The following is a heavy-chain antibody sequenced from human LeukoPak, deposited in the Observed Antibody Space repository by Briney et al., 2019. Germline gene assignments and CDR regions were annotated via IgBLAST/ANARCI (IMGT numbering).Heavy chain of an antibody. D-gene: IGHD6-19*01. CDR3: ARAPIAVAGLFDY. CDR2: IYYSGST. V-gene: IGHV4-31*03. J-gene: IGHJ4*02. Sequence: SGTLSLTCTVSGGSISSGGYYWSWIRQHPGKGLEWIGYIYYSGSTYYNPSLKSRVTISVDTSKNQFSLKLSSVTAADTAVYYCARAPIAVAGLFDYWGQGTLVTVSS. CDR1: GGSISSGGYY.